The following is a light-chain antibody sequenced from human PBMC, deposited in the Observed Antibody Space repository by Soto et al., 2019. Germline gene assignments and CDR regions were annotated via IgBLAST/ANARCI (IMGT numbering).Light chain of an antibody. V-gene: IGLV2-14*01. CDR1: SSDVDGYNY. Sequence: QSALTQPASVSGSPGQSITISCTGTSSDVDGYNYVSWFQQHPGKAPKLMIYEVSNRPSGVSNRFSGSKSGNTASLTISGLQAEYEADYYCSAYTSISTYVFGTGTKLTVL. CDR2: EVS. J-gene: IGLJ1*01. CDR3: SAYTSISTYV.